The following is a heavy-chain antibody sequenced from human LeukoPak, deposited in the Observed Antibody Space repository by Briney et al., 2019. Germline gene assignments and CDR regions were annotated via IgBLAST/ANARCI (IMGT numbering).Heavy chain of an antibody. V-gene: IGHV3-23*01. CDR3: AKGKRFLEWLPAYYYYYYGMDV. CDR2: ISGSGGGT. J-gene: IGHJ6*02. CDR1: GVTFSSYV. D-gene: IGHD3-3*01. Sequence: GGSLRLSCEASGVTFSSYVMSWVRQAPGKGPEWVSGISGSGGGTYYADSVKGRFAISRDNSKNTLYLQMNSLRAEDTAVYYCAKGKRFLEWLPAYYYYYYGMDVWGQGTTVTVSS.